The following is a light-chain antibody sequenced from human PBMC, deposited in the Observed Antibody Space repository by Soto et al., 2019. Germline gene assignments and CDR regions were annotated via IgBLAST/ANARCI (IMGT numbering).Light chain of an antibody. Sequence: SALTQPASVSGSLGQSITISCTGTTRDIAGYNYISWYQQLPGKAPKLMIYQVTIRPSGISNRFSGSKSGNTASLTISGLQAEEEADYYCTSFSSSTSLYVFGAGTKVTV. CDR2: QVT. V-gene: IGLV2-14*01. CDR1: TRDIAGYNY. J-gene: IGLJ1*01. CDR3: TSFSSSTSLYV.